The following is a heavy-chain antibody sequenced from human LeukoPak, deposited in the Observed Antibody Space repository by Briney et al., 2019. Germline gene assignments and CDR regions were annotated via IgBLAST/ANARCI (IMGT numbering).Heavy chain of an antibody. V-gene: IGHV3-53*01. D-gene: IGHD6-13*01. CDR2: IYRGGTT. CDR3: ARDRGAAAGTSGD. J-gene: IGHJ4*02. CDR1: GFNVSNNY. Sequence: GGSLRLSCAASGFNVSNNYMSWVRQAPGKGLEWVSVIYRGGTTYYADSVKGRFTMSRDNSKNTVYLQMDSLRAEDTAVYYCARDRGAAAGTSGDWGQGTLVTVSS.